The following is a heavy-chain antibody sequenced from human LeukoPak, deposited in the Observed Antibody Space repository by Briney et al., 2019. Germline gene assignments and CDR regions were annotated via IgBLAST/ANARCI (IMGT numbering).Heavy chain of an antibody. J-gene: IGHJ5*02. CDR3: ARRGRVLWA. CDR1: GFTFSSYE. V-gene: IGHV4-34*01. CDR2: INHSGST. Sequence: NPGGSLRLSCAASGFTFSSYEMHWIRQPPGKGLEWIGEINHSGSTNYNPSLKSRVTISVDTSKNQFSLKLSSVTAADTAVYYCARRGRVLWAWGQGTLVTVSS. D-gene: IGHD3-10*01.